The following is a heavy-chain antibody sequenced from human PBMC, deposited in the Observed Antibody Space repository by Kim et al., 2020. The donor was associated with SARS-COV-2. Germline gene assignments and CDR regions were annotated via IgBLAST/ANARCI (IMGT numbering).Heavy chain of an antibody. CDR3: AKNWNLDV. D-gene: IGHD1-1*01. V-gene: IGHV3-30-3*02. CDR2: GSRN. Sequence: GSRNLYSESVKGRFTISREHSKNTVDLQLDSLRGEDTAVYFCAKNWNLDVWGQGATVTVSS. J-gene: IGHJ6*02.